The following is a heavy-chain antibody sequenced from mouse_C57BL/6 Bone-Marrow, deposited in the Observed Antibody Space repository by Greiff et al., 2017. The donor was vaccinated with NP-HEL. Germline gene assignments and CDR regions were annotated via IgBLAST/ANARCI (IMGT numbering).Heavy chain of an antibody. D-gene: IGHD1-1*01. CDR1: GYTFTSYW. CDR2: IYPGSGST. J-gene: IGHJ3*01. V-gene: IGHV1-55*01. Sequence: QVQLKQPGAELVKPGASVKMSCKASGYTFTSYWITWVKQRPGQGLEWIGDIYPGSGSTKYNEKFKSKATLTVDTSSSTAYMQLSSLTSEDSAVYYCSRGVYYYGSSRPWFAYWGQGTLVTVSA. CDR3: SRGVYYYGSSRPWFAY.